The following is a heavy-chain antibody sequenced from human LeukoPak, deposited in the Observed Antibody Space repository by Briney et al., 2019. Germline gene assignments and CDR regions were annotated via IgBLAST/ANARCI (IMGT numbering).Heavy chain of an antibody. J-gene: IGHJ4*02. Sequence: SETLSLTCAVYGGSLSGYYWSWIRQPPGKGLEWIGEINHRGRTSYNPSLESRVTISIDTSRNQFSLRLRSVTAADRALYYCATTMMVSSYYFDNWGLGTLIIVSS. CDR3: ATTMMVSSYYFDN. CDR2: INHRGRT. CDR1: GGSLSGYY. D-gene: IGHD3-22*01. V-gene: IGHV4-34*01.